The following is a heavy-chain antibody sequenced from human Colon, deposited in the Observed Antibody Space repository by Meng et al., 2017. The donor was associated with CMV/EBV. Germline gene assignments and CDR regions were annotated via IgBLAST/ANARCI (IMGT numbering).Heavy chain of an antibody. J-gene: IGHJ6*02. CDR2: IRSKAYGGTT. D-gene: IGHD6-6*01. Sequence: GGSLRLSCAASGFTFRSYSMNWVRQAPGKGLEWVGFIRSKAYGGTTEYAASVKGRFTISRDDSKSIAYLQMNSLKTEDTAVYYCAREAGIAARRLNYYGVDVWGQGTTVTVSS. CDR1: GFTFRSYS. CDR3: AREAGIAARRLNYYGVDV. V-gene: IGHV3-49*04.